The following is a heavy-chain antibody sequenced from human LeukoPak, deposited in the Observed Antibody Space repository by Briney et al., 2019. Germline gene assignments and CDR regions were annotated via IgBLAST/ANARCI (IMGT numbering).Heavy chain of an antibody. Sequence: ASVKVSCKASGYTFTGYYMHWVRHAPGQGLEWMGRINPNSGGTNYAQKFQGRVTMTRHTSISTAYMELSRLRSDDTAVYYCARDVRHYYDSSGYYGYWGQGTLVTVSS. CDR2: INPNSGGT. V-gene: IGHV1-2*06. CDR1: GYTFTGYY. J-gene: IGHJ4*02. CDR3: ARDVRHYYDSSGYYGY. D-gene: IGHD3-22*01.